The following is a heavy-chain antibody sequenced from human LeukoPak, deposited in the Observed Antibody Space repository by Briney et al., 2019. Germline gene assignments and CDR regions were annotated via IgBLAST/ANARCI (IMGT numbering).Heavy chain of an antibody. D-gene: IGHD2-2*01. J-gene: IGHJ4*02. CDR3: ASGSGGFCSSPSWGVLDY. V-gene: IGHV3-74*01. CDR1: GFTFSSYW. CDR2: INSDGSST. Sequence: GGSLRLSCAASGFTFSSYWMHWVRQAPGKGLVWVSRINSDGSSTSYADSVKGRFTISRDNAKNTLYLQMNSLRAEDTAVYYCASGSGGFCSSPSWGVLDYGGGEPGVTVP.